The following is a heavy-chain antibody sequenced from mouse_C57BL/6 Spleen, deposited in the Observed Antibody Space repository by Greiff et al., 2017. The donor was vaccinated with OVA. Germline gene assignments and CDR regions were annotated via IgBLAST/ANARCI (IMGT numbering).Heavy chain of an antibody. CDR1: GFTFSSYT. CDR3: ARHLPLHYYSSSPFAY. D-gene: IGHD1-1*01. J-gene: IGHJ3*01. CDR2: ISGGGGNT. V-gene: IGHV5-9*04. Sequence: EVKLVESGGGLVKPGGSLKLSCAASGFTFSSYTMSWVRQTPEKRLEWVATISGGGGNTYYPDSVKGRFTISRDNAKNTLYMQMSSLMSVDSAVYYCARHLPLHYYSSSPFAYWGQGTLVTVSA.